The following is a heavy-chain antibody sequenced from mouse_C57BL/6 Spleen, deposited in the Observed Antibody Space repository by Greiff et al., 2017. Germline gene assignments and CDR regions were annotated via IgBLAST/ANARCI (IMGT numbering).Heavy chain of an antibody. V-gene: IGHV1-81*01. CDR3: ASLYDYYAMDY. CDR2: IYPRSGNT. D-gene: IGHD2-3*01. Sequence: LQESGAELARPGASVKLSCKASGYTFTSYGISWVKQRTGQGLEWIGEIYPRSGNTYYNEKFKGKATLTADKSSSTAYMELRSLTSEDSAVYFCASLYDYYAMDYWGQGTSVTVSS. J-gene: IGHJ4*01. CDR1: GYTFTSYG.